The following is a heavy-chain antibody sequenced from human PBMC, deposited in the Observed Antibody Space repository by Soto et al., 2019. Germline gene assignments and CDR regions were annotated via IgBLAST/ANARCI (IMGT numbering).Heavy chain of an antibody. CDR3: ARTAYYYDSSGSDFDC. V-gene: IGHV3-33*01. CDR1: GFTFSSYG. J-gene: IGHJ4*02. CDR2: IWYDGRNT. D-gene: IGHD3-22*01. Sequence: QVQLVESGGGVVQPGRSLRLSCAASGFTFSSYGMHWVRQASGKGLEWVAVIWYDGRNTYYADSVKGRFTISRDNSKNTLYLQMNSLRAEDTAVYYWARTAYYYDSSGSDFDCWGQGTLVTVSS.